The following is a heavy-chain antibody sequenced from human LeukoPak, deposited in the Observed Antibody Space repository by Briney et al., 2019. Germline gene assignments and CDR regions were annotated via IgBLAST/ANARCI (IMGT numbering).Heavy chain of an antibody. D-gene: IGHD4-23*01. CDR3: ARDGGNSVYYYYYMDV. V-gene: IGHV1-3*01. Sequence: ASVKVSCKASGYTFTSYAMHWVRQAPGQRLEWMGWINAGNGNTKYSQEFQGRVTITRDTSTSTAYMELRSLRSDDTAVYYCARDGGNSVYYYYYMDVWGKGTTVTVSS. J-gene: IGHJ6*03. CDR2: INAGNGNT. CDR1: GYTFTSYA.